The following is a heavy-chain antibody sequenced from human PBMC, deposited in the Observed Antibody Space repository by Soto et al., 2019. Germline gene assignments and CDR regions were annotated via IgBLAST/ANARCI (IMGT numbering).Heavy chain of an antibody. V-gene: IGHV3-33*01. CDR2: IWYDGSNK. D-gene: IGHD2-15*01. CDR1: GFTFSSYG. CDR3: VRDRDIVVVVAANYDAFDI. J-gene: IGHJ3*02. Sequence: RGSLRLSCAASGFTFSSYGMHWVRQAPGKGLEWVAVIWYDGSNKYYADSVKGRFTISRDNSKNTLYLQMNSLRAEDTAVYYCVRDRDIVVVVAANYDAFDIWGQGTMVTVSS.